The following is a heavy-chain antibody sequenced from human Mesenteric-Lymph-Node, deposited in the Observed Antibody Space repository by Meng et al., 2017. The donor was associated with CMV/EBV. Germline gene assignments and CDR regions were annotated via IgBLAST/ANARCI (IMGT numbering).Heavy chain of an antibody. CDR2: INWYGGST. CDR3: VRGLVKDVGWASFTRFDP. CDR1: GVTFDVYG. D-gene: IGHD6-6*01. Sequence: GESLKISCAASGVTFDVYGMSWDRQAQGQGLEWVSCINWYGGSTGYADSVKGRFTISRDHAKNSLYLQMNSLRADDTAVYCCVRGLVKDVGWASFTRFDPWGQGTLVTVSS. J-gene: IGHJ5*02. V-gene: IGHV3-20*04.